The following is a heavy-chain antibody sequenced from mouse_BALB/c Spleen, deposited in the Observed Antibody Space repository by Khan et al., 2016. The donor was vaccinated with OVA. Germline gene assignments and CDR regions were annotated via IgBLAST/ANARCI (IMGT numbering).Heavy chain of an antibody. CDR2: ISSGGST. J-gene: IGHJ2*01. CDR3: AREAYRYDEYYFDY. V-gene: IGHV5-6-5*01. Sequence: EVELVESGGDSVKPGGSLKLSCAVSGFTFSTYAMSWVRQTPEKRLEWVASISSGGSTYYSASVKGRFTISRDNARNIVYLQMTSLRSEDMAMYYCAREAYRYDEYYFDYWGQGTTLTVSS. D-gene: IGHD2-14*01. CDR1: GFTFSTYA.